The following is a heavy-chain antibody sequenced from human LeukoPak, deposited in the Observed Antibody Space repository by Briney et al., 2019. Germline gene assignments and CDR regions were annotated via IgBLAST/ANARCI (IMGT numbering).Heavy chain of an antibody. CDR3: ARVGRVSIYPSYMDV. D-gene: IGHD6-6*01. J-gene: IGHJ6*03. V-gene: IGHV3-30*04. CDR2: XSDDGRDT. Sequence: GTSLRLSCEASGFTFSTSPMHWVRQTPDKRXEWVAVXSDDGRDTYYADSVKGRFTISRDNSKNTLYLQMNSLSPEDTAVVYCARVGRVSIYPSYMDVWGKGTTVTVSS. CDR1: GFTFSTSP.